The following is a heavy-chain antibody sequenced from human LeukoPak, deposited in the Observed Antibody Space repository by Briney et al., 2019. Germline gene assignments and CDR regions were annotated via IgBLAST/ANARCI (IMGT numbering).Heavy chain of an antibody. CDR2: INPSGGST. Sequence: ASVKVSCKASGYTFTSYYMHWVRQAPGQGLEWMGIINPSGGSTSYAQKFQGRVTMTRDTSISTAYMELSRLRSDDTAVYYCARDVVGATGAFDIWGQGTMVTVSS. J-gene: IGHJ3*02. D-gene: IGHD1-26*01. CDR1: GYTFTSYY. V-gene: IGHV1-46*01. CDR3: ARDVVGATGAFDI.